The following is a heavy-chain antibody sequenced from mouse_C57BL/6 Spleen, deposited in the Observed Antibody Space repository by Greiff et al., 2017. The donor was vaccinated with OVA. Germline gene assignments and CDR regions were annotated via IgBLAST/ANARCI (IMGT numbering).Heavy chain of an antibody. J-gene: IGHJ3*01. D-gene: IGHD1-1*01. Sequence: QVQLQQPGAELVKPGASVKMSCKASGYTFTSYWITWVKQRPGQGLEWIGDIYPGSGSTNYNEKFKSKATLPVDTSSSTAYMQLSSLTSEDSAVDYCAKVAYYGSRGFAYWGQGTLVTVSA. CDR2: IYPGSGST. CDR3: AKVAYYGSRGFAY. V-gene: IGHV1-55*01. CDR1: GYTFTSYW.